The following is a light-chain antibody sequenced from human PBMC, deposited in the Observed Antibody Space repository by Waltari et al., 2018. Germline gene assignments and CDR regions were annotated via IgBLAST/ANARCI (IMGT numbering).Light chain of an antibody. Sequence: DVVMTQSPDFLAVSLGERATIHCKSSQSLFYSSNNKNYFAWYQQKPGQPPKLLIYWASTRESGVPDRFSGSGSGTDFTLTISSLQAEDVAIYFCQQYYVFPRTFGPGTKVTIK. J-gene: IGKJ1*01. CDR3: QQYYVFPRT. V-gene: IGKV4-1*01. CDR1: QSLFYSSNNKNY. CDR2: WAS.